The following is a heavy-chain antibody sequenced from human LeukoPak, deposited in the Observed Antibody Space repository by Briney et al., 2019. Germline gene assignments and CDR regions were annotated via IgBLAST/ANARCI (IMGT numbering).Heavy chain of an antibody. CDR3: ASTNPGYNWNDGNY. D-gene: IGHD1-20*01. Sequence: GASVKVSCKASGYSFVLYGISWVRQAPGQGPEWMGWISTYNGNTKYAEKFQGRVTMTRDMSTSTVYMELSSLRSEDTAVYYCASTNPGYNWNDGNYWGQGTLVTVSS. CDR2: ISTYNGNT. CDR1: GYSFVLYG. V-gene: IGHV1-18*01. J-gene: IGHJ4*02.